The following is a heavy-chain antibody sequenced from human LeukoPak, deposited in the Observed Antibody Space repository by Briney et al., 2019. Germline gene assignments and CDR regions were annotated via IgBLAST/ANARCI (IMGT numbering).Heavy chain of an antibody. CDR2: IIPIFGTA. D-gene: IGHD2-2*02. V-gene: IGHV1-69*13. Sequence: SVKVSCKASGGTFSSYAISWVRQAPGQGLEWMGGIIPIFGTANYAQKFQGRVTITADESTSTAYMELSSLRSEDTAVYYCARDRAYCSSTSCYTYYYYGMDVWGKGTTVTVSS. CDR3: ARDRAYCSSTSCYTYYYYGMDV. J-gene: IGHJ6*04. CDR1: GGTFSSYA.